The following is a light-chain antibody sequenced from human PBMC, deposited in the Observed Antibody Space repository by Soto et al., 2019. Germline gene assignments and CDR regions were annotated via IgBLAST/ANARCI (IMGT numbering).Light chain of an antibody. J-gene: IGLJ2*01. CDR1: KLGDKY. V-gene: IGLV3-1*01. CDR2: EDT. Sequence: YELTQSPSVSVSPGQTATITCSGDKLGDKYAYWYQQKPGQSPVVVIYEDTKRPSGIPERFSGSNSGNTATLTISGTQAMDEADYYCQAWDSSSVVFGGGTQLTVL. CDR3: QAWDSSSVV.